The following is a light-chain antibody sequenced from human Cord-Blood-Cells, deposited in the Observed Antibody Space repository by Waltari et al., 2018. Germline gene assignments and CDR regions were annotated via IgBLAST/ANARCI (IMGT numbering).Light chain of an antibody. Sequence: QPVLTQPPSASGTPGQRVTISCSGSSSNIGSTTVNCYQQLPGTAPKLLIYSNNQRPSGVPDRFSGSKSGTSASLAISGLQSEDEADYYCAAWDDSLNGWVFGGGTKLTVL. J-gene: IGLJ3*02. CDR3: AAWDDSLNGWV. CDR1: SSNIGSTT. CDR2: SNN. V-gene: IGLV1-44*01.